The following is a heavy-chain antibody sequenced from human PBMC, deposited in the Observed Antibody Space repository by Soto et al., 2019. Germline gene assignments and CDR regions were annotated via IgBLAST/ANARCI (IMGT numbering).Heavy chain of an antibody. J-gene: IGHJ4*02. D-gene: IGHD3-22*01. Sequence: SETLSLTCGVHGGSFSGHYWTWIRQPPGGGLEWIGDINHTGTTNYKPSLETRVTISQDMSKNEVTLKLTSVNAADTAVYYCARGSYYSDGYYLLFDQWGQGTLVTVSS. CDR2: INHTGTT. CDR1: GGSFSGHY. CDR3: ARGSYYSDGYYLLFDQ. V-gene: IGHV4-34*01.